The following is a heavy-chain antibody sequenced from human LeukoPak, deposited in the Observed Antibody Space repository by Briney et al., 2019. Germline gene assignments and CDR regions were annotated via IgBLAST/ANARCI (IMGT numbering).Heavy chain of an antibody. D-gene: IGHD3-10*01. J-gene: IGHJ4*02. CDR2: ITSDGGSK. V-gene: IGHV3-30*18. CDR1: GFTFSNFV. CDR3: AKGSGGSGSFYNHFDC. Sequence: PGRSLRLSCAASGFTFSNFVMHWVRQPPGEGLEWVAVITSDGGSKYYADSVKGRFTISRDNSKNTLSLQMNSLRTEDTAVFYCAKGSGGSGSFYNHFDCWGQGTLVTVSS.